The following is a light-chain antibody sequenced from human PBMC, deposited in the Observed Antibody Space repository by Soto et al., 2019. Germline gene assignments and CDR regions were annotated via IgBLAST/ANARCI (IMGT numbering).Light chain of an antibody. J-gene: IGKJ4*01. V-gene: IGKV2-30*01. CDR1: QSLVYSDGNTY. CDR3: MQGTHWSL. CDR2: KVS. Sequence: DVVMTQSPLSLPVTLGQPASISCRSSQSLVYSDGNTYLNWFQQRPDQSPRRLVYKVSNRDSGVPDRLSGSGSGTDFTLKISRVEAEDVGVYYCMQGTHWSLFGGGSKLVIK.